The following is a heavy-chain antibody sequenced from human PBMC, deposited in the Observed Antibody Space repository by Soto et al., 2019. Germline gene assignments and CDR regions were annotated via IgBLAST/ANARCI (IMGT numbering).Heavy chain of an antibody. J-gene: IGHJ5*02. D-gene: IGHD4-17*01. CDR3: ARHGERTIRSLNWFDP. Sequence: PSETLSLTCTVSGGPISGYYWSWIRQPPGKGLEWIGYIYYSGSTNYNPSLKSRVTISIDTSKNQFSLKLSSVTAADTAMYYCARHGERTIRSLNWFDPWGQGTLITVS. CDR2: IYYSGST. CDR1: GGPISGYY. V-gene: IGHV4-59*08.